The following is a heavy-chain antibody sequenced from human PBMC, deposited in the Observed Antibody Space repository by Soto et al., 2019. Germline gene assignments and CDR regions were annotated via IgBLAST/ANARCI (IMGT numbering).Heavy chain of an antibody. Sequence: QVQLEQSGAEVQKPGSSVKVSCKASGGTFSSSAFSWVRQAPGQGLEWMGGIMPVFPTPDYAQKFQDRVTITADASTSTTNMELSGLRSEDTAIYYCARDKDRLQLGGNYYYILDVWGQWTTVIVSS. J-gene: IGHJ6*02. V-gene: IGHV1-69*12. D-gene: IGHD5-12*01. CDR2: IMPVFPTP. CDR1: GGTFSSSA. CDR3: ARDKDRLQLGGNYYYILDV.